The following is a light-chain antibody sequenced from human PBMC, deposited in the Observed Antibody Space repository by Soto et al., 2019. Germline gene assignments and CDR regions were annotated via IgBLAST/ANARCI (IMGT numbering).Light chain of an antibody. CDR1: QSVSSY. CDR3: QQRNIGLT. V-gene: IGKV3-11*01. CDR2: DAS. Sequence: EIVLTQSPATLSLSPGERATLSCRASQSVSSYLAWYQQKPGQAPRLLIYDASNRASGIPARFSGSGSETDFTLTISSLEHEHFAVYSCQQRNIGLTFGPGTKVDLK. J-gene: IGKJ3*01.